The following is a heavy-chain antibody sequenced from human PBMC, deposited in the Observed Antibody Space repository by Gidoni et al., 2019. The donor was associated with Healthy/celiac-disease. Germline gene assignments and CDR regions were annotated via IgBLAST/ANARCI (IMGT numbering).Heavy chain of an antibody. V-gene: IGHV3-53*01. CDR2: IYSGGST. CDR3: ARDGYGSGSQGAY. J-gene: IGHJ4*02. Sequence: EVQLVESGGGLIQPGVSLRLSCAASGFTVSSNYMSWVRQAPGKGLEWVSVIYSGGSTYYADSVKGRFTISRDNSKNTLYLQMNSLRAEDTAVYYCARDGYGSGSQGAYWGQGTLVTVSS. CDR1: GFTVSSNY. D-gene: IGHD3-10*01.